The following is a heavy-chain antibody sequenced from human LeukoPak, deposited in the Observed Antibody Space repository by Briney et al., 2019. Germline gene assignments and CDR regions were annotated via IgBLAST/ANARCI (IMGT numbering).Heavy chain of an antibody. J-gene: IGHJ4*02. CDR2: ISGSGGST. Sequence: GGSLRLSCAASGFTFSSYAMSWVRQAPGKGLEWVSAISGSGGSTYYADSVKGRFTISRDNSKNTLYLQMNSLRAKDTAVYYCAKAPIVVVPAAIVGDYWGQGTLVTVSS. D-gene: IGHD2-2*01. CDR1: GFTFSSYA. CDR3: AKAPIVVVPAAIVGDY. V-gene: IGHV3-23*01.